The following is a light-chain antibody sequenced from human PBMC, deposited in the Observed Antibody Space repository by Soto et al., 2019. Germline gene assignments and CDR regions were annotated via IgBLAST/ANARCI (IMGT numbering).Light chain of an antibody. CDR2: LEGNRIY. J-gene: IGLJ3*02. Sequence: QLVLTQSSSASASLGSSVKLTCTLSSGHSNYIIAWPQQQPGKAPRYLMMLEGNRIYNKGSGIPDRFSCSSSGADRYLTISNVQFEDECDYHCETWDRNTRVFGGGTKVTVL. CDR1: SGHSNYI. CDR3: ETWDRNTRV. V-gene: IGLV4-60*02.